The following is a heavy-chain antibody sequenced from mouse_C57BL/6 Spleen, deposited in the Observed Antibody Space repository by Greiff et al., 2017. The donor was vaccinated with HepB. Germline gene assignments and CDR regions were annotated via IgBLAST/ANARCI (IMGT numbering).Heavy chain of an antibody. CDR1: GFTFSDYY. V-gene: IGHV5-16*01. J-gene: IGHJ4*01. CDR2: INYDGSST. D-gene: IGHD4-1*01. Sequence: EVKLVESEGGLVQPGSSMKLSCTASGFTFSDYYMAWVRQVPEKGLEWVANINYDGSSTYYLDSLKSRFIISRDNAKNILYLQMSSLKSEDTATYYCARDHHVGAMDYWGQGTSVTVSS. CDR3: ARDHHVGAMDY.